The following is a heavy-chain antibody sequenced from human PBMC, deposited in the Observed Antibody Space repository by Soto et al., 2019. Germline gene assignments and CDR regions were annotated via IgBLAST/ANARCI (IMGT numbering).Heavy chain of an antibody. D-gene: IGHD2-21*02. CDR2: IISIFGTT. CDR3: ATSGEWGGDCYVSGMAV. V-gene: IGHV1-69*01. CDR1: GGTFSTFA. J-gene: IGHJ6*02. Sequence: QVQLVQSGAEVKKPGSSVKVSCKASGGTFSTFAISWVRQAPGQGLEWMGGIISIFGTTEYAQKFQGRVTITADESTSTAYMELSSLTSDDTAVYFCATSGEWGGDCYVSGMAVWGQGTTVTVSS.